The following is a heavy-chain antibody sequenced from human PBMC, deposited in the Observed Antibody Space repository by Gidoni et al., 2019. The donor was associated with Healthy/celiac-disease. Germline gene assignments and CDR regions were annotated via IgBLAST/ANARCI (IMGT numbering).Heavy chain of an antibody. CDR3: ATCYYDFWSGYSEGLFDY. CDR1: GFTFSDYY. Sequence: QVQLVESGGGLVKPGGSLRLSCAASGFTFSDYYMSWIRQAPGKGLEWVSYISSSGSTIYYADSVKGRFTISRDNAKNSLYLQMNSLRAEDTAVYYCATCYYDFWSGYSEGLFDYWGQGTLVTVSS. CDR2: ISSSGSTI. J-gene: IGHJ4*02. D-gene: IGHD3-3*01. V-gene: IGHV3-11*01.